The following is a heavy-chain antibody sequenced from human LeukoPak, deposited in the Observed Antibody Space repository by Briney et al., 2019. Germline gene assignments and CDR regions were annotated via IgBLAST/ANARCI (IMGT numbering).Heavy chain of an antibody. D-gene: IGHD6-13*01. CDR3: ARVTLATSWPTLNY. Sequence: EASVKVSCKAAGYTFPAYFVHWVRQAPGQGLEWMGRINPNGGDTNYAQKFQGRVTMASDTSISTAYMELSSLISDDTAVYYCARVTLATSWPTLNYWGQGTPVTVSS. J-gene: IGHJ4*02. CDR2: INPNGGDT. CDR1: GYTFPAYF. V-gene: IGHV1-2*06.